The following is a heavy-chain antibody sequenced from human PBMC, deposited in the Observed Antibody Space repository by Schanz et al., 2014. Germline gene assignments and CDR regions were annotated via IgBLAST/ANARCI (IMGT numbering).Heavy chain of an antibody. CDR2: TSHSRTT. V-gene: IGHV4-31*03. D-gene: IGHD3-16*01. CDR3: ARTLGYFDY. Sequence: QVQLQESGPGLVKPSQTLSLTCTVSGGSISSGGYYWSWIRQHPGKGLEWIGYTSHSRTTYYNPSLKSRVIISLDKFRNQFSLEVNSVTAADTAVYYCARTLGYFDYWGQGILVTVSS. CDR1: GGSISSGGYY. J-gene: IGHJ4*02.